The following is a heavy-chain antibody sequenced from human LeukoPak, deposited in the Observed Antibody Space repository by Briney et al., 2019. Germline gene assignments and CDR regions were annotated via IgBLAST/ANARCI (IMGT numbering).Heavy chain of an antibody. D-gene: IGHD6-13*01. CDR1: GGSFSGYS. Sequence: SETLSLTCAVYGGSFSGYSWNWIRQPPGKGLEWIGEISHSGITNYNPSLKSRVTISVDTSKNQFSLKLSSVTAADTAVYYCARVSSSWYQDWYFDLWGRGTVVTVSS. CDR3: ARVSSSWYQDWYFDL. CDR2: ISHSGIT. J-gene: IGHJ2*01. V-gene: IGHV4-34*01.